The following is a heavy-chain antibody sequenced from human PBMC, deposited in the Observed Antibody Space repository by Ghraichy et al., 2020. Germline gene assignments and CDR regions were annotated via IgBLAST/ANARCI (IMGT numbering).Heavy chain of an antibody. Sequence: SCVASGLMFSPNTMNWVRQAPGKGLEWVSSISSSPRYIYYAASVQGRVTISRDNAQNSLSLQMHSLRAEDTAVYYCSRGGGAGTAVLYLMDVWGLGNTCAVSS. J-gene: IGHJ6*02. CDR3: SRGGGAGTAVLYLMDV. CDR1: GLMFSPNT. V-gene: IGHV3-21*01. CDR2: ISSSPRYI. D-gene: IGHD6-19*01.